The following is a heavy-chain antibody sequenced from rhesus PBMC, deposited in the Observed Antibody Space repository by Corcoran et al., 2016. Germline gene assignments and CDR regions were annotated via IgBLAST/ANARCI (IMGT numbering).Heavy chain of an antibody. CDR3: ARDRPSGNYRDYFDY. Sequence: QVQLQESGPGLVKPSETLSLPCAVSGYSISSGYGWGWIRQPPGKGLEWIGQIYGGGGSTYYNPSLKSRVTVSKDTSKNQFSLKLSSVTAADTAVYYCARDRPSGNYRDYFDYWGQGVLVTVSS. D-gene: IGHD1-44*01. V-gene: IGHV4-127*01. CDR2: IYGGGGST. CDR1: GYSISSGYG. J-gene: IGHJ4*01.